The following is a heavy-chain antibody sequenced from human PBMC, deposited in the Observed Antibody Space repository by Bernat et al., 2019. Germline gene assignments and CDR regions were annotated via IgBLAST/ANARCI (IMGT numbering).Heavy chain of an antibody. CDR1: GGSISSSSYY. V-gene: IGHV4-39*01. CDR2: IYYSGRT. Sequence: QLQLQESGPGLVKPSETLSLTCTVSGGSISSSSYYWGWIRQPPGKGLEWIGSIYYSGRTYYNPSLKSRVTMSVDTAKNQFSLKLSYVTAADTAVYYCARHLEAMGTPNWFDPWGQGTLVTVSS. CDR3: ARHLEAMGTPNWFDP. D-gene: IGHD7-27*01. J-gene: IGHJ5*02.